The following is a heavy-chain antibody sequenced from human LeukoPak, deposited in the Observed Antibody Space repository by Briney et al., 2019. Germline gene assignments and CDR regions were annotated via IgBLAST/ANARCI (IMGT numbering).Heavy chain of an antibody. J-gene: IGHJ4*02. CDR1: GFTFGKYW. Sequence: PGGSLRLSCVASGFTFGKYWMSWVRQAPGKGLEWVSYINTGSTTIHHADSVEGRFTISRDNTRNSLFLQMNSLRVEDTAVYFCARVPDDPWSGYFFDCWGQGTLVTVSS. D-gene: IGHD3-3*01. CDR3: ARVPDDPWSGYFFDC. CDR2: INTGSTTI. V-gene: IGHV3-48*01.